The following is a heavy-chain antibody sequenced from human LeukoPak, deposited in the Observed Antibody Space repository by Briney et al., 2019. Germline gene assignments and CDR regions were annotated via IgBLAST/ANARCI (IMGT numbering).Heavy chain of an antibody. CDR2: ISAYNGNT. V-gene: IGHV1-18*01. CDR3: ALSRSFGITIFWGYNWFVP. CDR1: GYTFTSYG. D-gene: IGHD3-9*01. J-gene: IGHJ5*02. Sequence: ASVTVSCKASGYTFTSYGISWVRQAPGQGLEWMGWISAYNGNTNYAQKLQGRVTMTTDTSTSTAYMELSSLRSEDTAVYYCALSRSFGITIFWGYNWFVPWGQGTLVTVSS.